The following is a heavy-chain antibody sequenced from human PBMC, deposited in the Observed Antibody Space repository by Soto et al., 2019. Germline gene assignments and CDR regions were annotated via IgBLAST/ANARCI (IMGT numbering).Heavy chain of an antibody. Sequence: GGSLRLSCAASGFTFSSYAMSWVRQAPGKGLEWVSAISGSGGSTYYADSVKGRFTISRDNSKNTLYLQMNSLRAEDTAVYYCATERRKHSVVVTPHINWFEPGGQGPLVMVSS. CDR2: ISGSGGST. CDR3: ATERRKHSVVVTPHINWFEP. V-gene: IGHV3-23*01. D-gene: IGHD2-21*02. CDR1: GFTFSSYA. J-gene: IGHJ5*02.